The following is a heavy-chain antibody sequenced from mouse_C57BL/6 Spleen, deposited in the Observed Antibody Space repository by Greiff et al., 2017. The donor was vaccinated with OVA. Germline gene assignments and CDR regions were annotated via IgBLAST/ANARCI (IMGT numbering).Heavy chain of an antibody. CDR1: GYTFTDYY. CDR2: INPNNGGT. Sequence: VQLQQSGPELVKPGASVKISCKASGYTFTDYYMNWVKQSHGKSLEWIGDINPNNGGTSYNQKFKGKATLTVDKSSSTAYMELRSLTSEDSAGYYCARHGSSPDWWFDVWGTGTTVTVSS. V-gene: IGHV1-26*01. J-gene: IGHJ1*03. D-gene: IGHD1-1*01. CDR3: ARHGSSPDWWFDV.